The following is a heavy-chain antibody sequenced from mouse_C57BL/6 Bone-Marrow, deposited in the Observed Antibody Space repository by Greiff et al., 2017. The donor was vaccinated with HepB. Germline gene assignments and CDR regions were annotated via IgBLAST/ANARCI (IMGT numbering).Heavy chain of an antibody. CDR3: ARQYWECGSHYYAMDY. J-gene: IGHJ4*01. V-gene: IGHV5-12*01. D-gene: IGHD4-1*01. CDR2: ISNGGGST. Sequence: DVHLVESGGGLVQPGGSLKLSCAASGFTFSDYYMYWVRQTPEKRLEWVAYISNGGGSTYYPDTVKGRFTISRDNAKNTLYLQMSRLKSVDTAMYYCARQYWECGSHYYAMDYWGQGTSVTVAS. CDR1: GFTFSDYY.